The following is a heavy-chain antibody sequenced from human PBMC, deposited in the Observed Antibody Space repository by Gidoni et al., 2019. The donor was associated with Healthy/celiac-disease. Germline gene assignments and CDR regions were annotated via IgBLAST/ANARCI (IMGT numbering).Heavy chain of an antibody. Sequence: EVQLVESGGVVVQPGGSLRLSWAASGFTFDDYTMHWVRQAPGKGLEWVSLISWDGGSTYYADSVKGRFTISRDNSKNSLYLQMNSLRTEDTALYYCAKGMVTTDWYFDLWGRGTLVTVSS. CDR3: AKGMVTTDWYFDL. CDR2: ISWDGGST. CDR1: GFTFDDYT. V-gene: IGHV3-43*01. J-gene: IGHJ2*01. D-gene: IGHD4-4*01.